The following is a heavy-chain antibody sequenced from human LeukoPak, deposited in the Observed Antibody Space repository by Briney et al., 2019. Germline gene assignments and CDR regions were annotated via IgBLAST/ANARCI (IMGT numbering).Heavy chain of an antibody. CDR2: ISDSGFFT. CDR1: GFNFVSFA. V-gene: IGHV3-23*01. Sequence: PGGSLRLSCDASGFNFVSFAMTWVRQLPGESLECVSFISDSGFFTYFADSVKGRFTVSRDNSENFLFLQMTSLTVADTARSSCVLVNYGSNSGFHFNLWGQGTPATVPS. CDR3: VLVNYGSNSGFHFNL. D-gene: IGHD2-2*01. J-gene: IGHJ4*02.